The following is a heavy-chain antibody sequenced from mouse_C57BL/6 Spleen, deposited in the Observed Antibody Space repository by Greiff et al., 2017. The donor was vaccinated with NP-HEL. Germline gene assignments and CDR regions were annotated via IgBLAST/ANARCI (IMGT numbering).Heavy chain of an antibody. V-gene: IGHV1-80*01. CDR2: IYPGDGDT. J-gene: IGHJ4*01. CDR1: GYAFSSYW. CDR3: ARDYGSSYEAMDY. Sequence: QVQLKQSGAELVKPGASVKISCKASGYAFSSYWMNWVKQRPGKGLEWIGQIYPGDGDTNYNGKFKGKATLTADKSSSTAYMQLSSLTSEDSAVYFCARDYGSSYEAMDYWGQGTSVTVSS. D-gene: IGHD1-1*01.